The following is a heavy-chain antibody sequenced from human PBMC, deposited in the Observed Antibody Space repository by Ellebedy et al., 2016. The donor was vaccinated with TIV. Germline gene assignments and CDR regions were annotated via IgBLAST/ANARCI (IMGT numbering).Heavy chain of an antibody. CDR2: VSYSGSP. D-gene: IGHD2-21*01. CDR3: ARDGRFCDAVCYSYFDF. J-gene: IGHJ4*02. CDR1: GGSVSSANYF. V-gene: IGHV4-61*01. Sequence: SETLSLXCTVSGGSVSSANYFWTWIRQAPGKGLEWIGSVSYSGSPNYNPSLKSRVTITGDPSKNQFSLRLNSVTAADTAVYYCARDGRFCDAVCYSYFDFWGRGTLVTVSS.